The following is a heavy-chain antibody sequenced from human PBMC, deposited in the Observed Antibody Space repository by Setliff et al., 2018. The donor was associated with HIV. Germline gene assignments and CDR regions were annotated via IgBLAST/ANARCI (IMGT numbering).Heavy chain of an antibody. CDR2: IYYTGTT. Sequence: PSETLSLTCTVSRGSISRYYWSWIRQPPGKGLEWIGYIYYTGTTNYNPSLKSRVTISVDRSKNQFSLKLRAETAADTAVYYCARGFEGFDSWGQGTLVTVSS. J-gene: IGHJ4*02. V-gene: IGHV4-59*08. D-gene: IGHD3-3*01. CDR3: ARGFEGFDS. CDR1: RGSISRYY.